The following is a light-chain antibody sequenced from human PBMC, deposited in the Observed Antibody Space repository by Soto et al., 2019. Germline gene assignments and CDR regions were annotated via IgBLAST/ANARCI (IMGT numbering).Light chain of an antibody. CDR3: QHYNNWPWS. J-gene: IGKJ1*01. Sequence: EIVMTQSPATLSVSPGERATLSCRASQSVRSNLAWYQQKPGQAPRLLIYGASTRPTDIPASFSGSGSGTEFTLTISSLQSEDFAVYYCQHYNNWPWSFGQGTKVEIK. CDR1: QSVRSN. CDR2: GAS. V-gene: IGKV3-15*01.